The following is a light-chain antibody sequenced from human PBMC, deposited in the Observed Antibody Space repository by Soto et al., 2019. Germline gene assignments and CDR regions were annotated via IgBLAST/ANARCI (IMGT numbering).Light chain of an antibody. CDR2: EVS. V-gene: IGLV2-14*01. CDR1: SSDVGGYNY. CDR3: ISYTGSTTTHWV. J-gene: IGLJ3*02. Sequence: QSALTQPASVSGSPGQSITISCTGTSSDVGGYNYVSWYQQHPGKAPKFIIFEVSNRPSGVSSRFSGSKSGNTASLTISGLQAEDEADYYCISYTGSTTTHWVLGGGTKLTVL.